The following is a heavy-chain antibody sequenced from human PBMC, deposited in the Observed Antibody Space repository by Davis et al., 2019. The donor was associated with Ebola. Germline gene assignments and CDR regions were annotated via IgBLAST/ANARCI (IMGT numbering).Heavy chain of an antibody. Sequence: GESLKISCAASGFTFSSYAMHWVRQAPGKGLEWVAVISYDGDYKYYVDSVKGRFTISRDNSKNTLYLQMNSLRAEDTAVYYCAKDRVTSGSGYYGMDVWGQGTTVTVSS. CDR3: AKDRVTSGSGYYGMDV. CDR1: GFTFSSYA. CDR2: ISYDGDYK. D-gene: IGHD3-10*01. J-gene: IGHJ6*02. V-gene: IGHV3-30*18.